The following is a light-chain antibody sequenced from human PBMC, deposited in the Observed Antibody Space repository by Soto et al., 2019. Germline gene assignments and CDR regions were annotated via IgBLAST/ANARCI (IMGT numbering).Light chain of an antibody. CDR1: QSVASN. J-gene: IGKJ5*01. V-gene: IGKV3-15*01. CDR3: QHYNNWPIT. Sequence: EIVRTQSPATLSVYPGESVTLSCRASQSVASNLAWYQQRPGQAPSLLIFGASTRAPGIPGRFSGSGSGTDFTLTISSLQSEDFAVYHCQHYNNWPITFGQGTRLEIK. CDR2: GAS.